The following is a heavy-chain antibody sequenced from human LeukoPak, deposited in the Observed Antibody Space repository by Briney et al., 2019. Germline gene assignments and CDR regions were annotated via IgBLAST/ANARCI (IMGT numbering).Heavy chain of an antibody. D-gene: IGHD2-15*01. V-gene: IGHV3-74*01. CDR3: ARAPRMVYFDY. CDR1: GITFSSYW. Sequence: PGGSLRLSCAGSGITFSSYWMHWVRQAPGKGLVWVSRINSDGRSTNYADSVKGRFTISRDNAKNTLYLQMNSLRAEDTAVYYCARAPRMVYFDYWGQGTLVTVSS. J-gene: IGHJ4*02. CDR2: INSDGRST.